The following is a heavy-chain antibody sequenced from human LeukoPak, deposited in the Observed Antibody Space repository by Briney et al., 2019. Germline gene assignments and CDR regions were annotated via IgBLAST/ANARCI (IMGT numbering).Heavy chain of an antibody. CDR2: ISGGGDRQ. CDR3: VKDRFGDFSFDS. D-gene: IGHD4-17*01. J-gene: IGHJ4*02. V-gene: IGHV3-23*01. CDR1: GFTFRSSA. Sequence: GGSLRLSCVASGFTFRSSAMTWVRQAPGKGLEWVSAISGGGDRQYYIDSVRGRFTISRDNSKNTLYLQMNSLRAEDTAVYYCVKDRFGDFSFDSWGQGTLVTVSS.